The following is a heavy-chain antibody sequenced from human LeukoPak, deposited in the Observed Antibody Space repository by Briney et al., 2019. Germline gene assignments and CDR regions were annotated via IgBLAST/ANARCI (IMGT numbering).Heavy chain of an antibody. CDR3: AREREYNYGHMLGY. V-gene: IGHV3-21*01. Sequence: PGETLRLSCAASGFTLSSNSKNWVRQAPGQGLEWDSSMSSSCIYIYYYDPLKGRFTIFTVNAKNSLYLQKISLRAEDTAVYYCAREREYNYGHMLGYWGPGTLVTVSS. D-gene: IGHD5-18*01. CDR1: GFTLSSNS. CDR2: MSSSCIYI. J-gene: IGHJ4*02.